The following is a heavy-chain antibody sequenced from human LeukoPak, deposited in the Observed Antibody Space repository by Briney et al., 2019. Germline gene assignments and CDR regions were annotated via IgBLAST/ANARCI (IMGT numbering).Heavy chain of an antibody. J-gene: IGHJ4*02. CDR3: ARDSPSGATADYFDY. CDR1: GGTFSNYA. D-gene: IGHD1-26*01. Sequence: ASVKVSCKASGGTFSNYAISWVRQAPGQGLEWMGGIIPIFDTADYAQKFQGRVTITADKSTSTAYMELSSLRSEDTAVYYCARDSPSGATADYFDYWGQGTLVTVSS. CDR2: IIPIFDTA. V-gene: IGHV1-69*06.